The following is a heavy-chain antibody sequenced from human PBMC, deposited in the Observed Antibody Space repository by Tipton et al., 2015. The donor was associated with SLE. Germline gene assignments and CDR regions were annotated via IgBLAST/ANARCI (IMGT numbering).Heavy chain of an antibody. V-gene: IGHV4-61*02. CDR1: GGSISSGSYY. Sequence: TLSLTCSVSGGSISSGSYYWSWIRQPAGKGLEWIGRIYSRGSTNSNLSLKSRVTISVDTSKNQFSLKLSSATAADTAVYYCARDPRLNWDYGTYFDYWGQGTLVTVSS. CDR2: IYSRGST. J-gene: IGHJ4*02. D-gene: IGHD7-27*01. CDR3: ARDPRLNWDYGTYFDY.